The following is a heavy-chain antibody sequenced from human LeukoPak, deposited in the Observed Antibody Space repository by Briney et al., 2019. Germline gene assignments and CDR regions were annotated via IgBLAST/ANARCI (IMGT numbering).Heavy chain of an antibody. CDR2: INQDGSEK. Sequence: PGGSLRLSCAASGFTFSSFSMNWVRQPPGKGLEWVANINQDGSEKFYVDSVKGRFTISRDNAKNSLYLQMNSLRAEDTAVYYCARGSLSWGQGTLVTVSS. J-gene: IGHJ4*02. CDR3: ARGSLS. CDR1: GFTFSSFS. V-gene: IGHV3-7*01.